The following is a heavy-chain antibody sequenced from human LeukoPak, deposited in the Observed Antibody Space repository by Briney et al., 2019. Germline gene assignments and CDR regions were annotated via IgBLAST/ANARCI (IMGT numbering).Heavy chain of an antibody. V-gene: IGHV3-74*01. Sequence: GRSLRLSCAASGFTFSSSWMHWVRQGPGKGLVWVARMNADGRTINYADSVKDRFTISRDNARNTLYLQMNSLRTEDAAVYYCARAGNYYFDLWGRGTQVTVSS. D-gene: IGHD1-7*01. CDR2: MNADGRTI. CDR3: ARAGNYYFDL. J-gene: IGHJ2*01. CDR1: GFTFSSSW.